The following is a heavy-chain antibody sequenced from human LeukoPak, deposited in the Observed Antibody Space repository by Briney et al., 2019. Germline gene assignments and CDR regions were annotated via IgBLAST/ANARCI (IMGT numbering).Heavy chain of an antibody. J-gene: IGHJ4*02. D-gene: IGHD2-2*01. CDR1: GGPFSRYA. V-gene: IGHV1-69*13. CDR3: ARGGRRIVVVPAAINAPTTMGY. Sequence: SVKVSCKASGGPFSRYATSWGGRAPGRGLRGWGGIILFLVAANYAQKFQGRVTITADESTSTAYMELSSLRSEDTAVYYCARGGRRIVVVPAAINAPTTMGYWGQGTLVTVSS. CDR2: IILFLVAA.